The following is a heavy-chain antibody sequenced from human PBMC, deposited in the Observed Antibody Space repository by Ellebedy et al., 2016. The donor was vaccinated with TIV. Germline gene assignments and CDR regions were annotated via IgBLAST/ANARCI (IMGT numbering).Heavy chain of an antibody. CDR1: GFTFSDYY. Sequence: PGGSLRLSCAASGFTFSDYYMSWIRQAPGKGLEWVSYISSSGSTIYYADSVKGRFTISRDNAKNSLYLQMNSLRAEDTAVYYCASLGRGYSSRAPFDYWGQGTLVTVSS. J-gene: IGHJ4*02. V-gene: IGHV3-11*01. CDR2: ISSSGSTI. CDR3: ASLGRGYSSRAPFDY. D-gene: IGHD5-18*01.